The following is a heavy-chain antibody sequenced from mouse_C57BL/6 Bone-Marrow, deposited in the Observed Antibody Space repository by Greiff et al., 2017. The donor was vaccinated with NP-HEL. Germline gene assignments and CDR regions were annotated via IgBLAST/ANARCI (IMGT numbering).Heavy chain of an antibody. CDR3: ARSGVITTVVRYFDV. Sequence: QVQLQQPGAELVKPGASVKLSCKASGYTFTSYWMHWVKQRPGQGLEWIGMIHPNSGSTNYNEKFKSKATLTVAKSSSTAYMQLSSLTSEDSAVYYCARSGVITTVVRYFDVWGTGTTVTVSS. V-gene: IGHV1-64*01. CDR2: IHPNSGST. J-gene: IGHJ1*03. CDR1: GYTFTSYW. D-gene: IGHD1-1*01.